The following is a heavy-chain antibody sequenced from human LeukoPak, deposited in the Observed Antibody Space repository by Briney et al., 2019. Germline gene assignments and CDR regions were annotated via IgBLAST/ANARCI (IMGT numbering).Heavy chain of an antibody. CDR1: GFTFGDYA. CDR3: FGYISKSNYGMDV. J-gene: IGHJ6*02. D-gene: IGHD6-13*01. Sequence: GGSLRLSCTASGFTFGDYAMNWVRQAPGKGLEWVGLIRSKSYGETTEYAASVRGRFTISRDGSRSVAYLQMNSLRAEDTAVYYCFGYISKSNYGMDVWGLGTTVTVSS. V-gene: IGHV3-49*04. CDR2: IRSKSYGETT.